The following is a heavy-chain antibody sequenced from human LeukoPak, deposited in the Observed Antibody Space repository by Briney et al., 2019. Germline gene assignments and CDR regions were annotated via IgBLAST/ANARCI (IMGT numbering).Heavy chain of an antibody. D-gene: IGHD3-10*01. CDR1: GFTFRNYA. J-gene: IGHJ4*02. V-gene: IGHV3-23*01. CDR2: ISDSGGST. Sequence: GGSLRLSCAASGFTFRNYAMSWVRQAPGKGLEWVSSISDSGGSTYYPDSVKGRFTISRDNSKNTLYLQMNSLRAEDTAVYYCAKDYYGSGSYYPPFFDYRGQGTLVTVSS. CDR3: AKDYYGSGSYYPPFFDY.